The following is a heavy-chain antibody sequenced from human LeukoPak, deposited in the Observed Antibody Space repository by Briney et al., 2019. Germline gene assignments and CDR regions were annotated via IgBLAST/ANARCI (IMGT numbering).Heavy chain of an antibody. CDR1: GFSFSSYV. Sequence: GGSLRLSCVASGFSFSSYVMYWVRQAPGKGLEWVSAISGSGGSTYYADSVKGRFTISRDNSKNTLYLQMNSLRAEDTAVYYCAKLVVVVPAAIGGRYFDYWGQGTLVTVSS. CDR2: ISGSGGST. V-gene: IGHV3-23*01. D-gene: IGHD2-2*02. J-gene: IGHJ4*02. CDR3: AKLVVVVPAAIGGRYFDY.